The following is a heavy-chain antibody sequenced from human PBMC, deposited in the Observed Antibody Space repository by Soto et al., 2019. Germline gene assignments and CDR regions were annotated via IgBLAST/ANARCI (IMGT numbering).Heavy chain of an antibody. CDR3: AKGRPYYFDY. Sequence: ESGGGVVQPGRSLRLSCAASGFTFSSYGMHWVRQAPGKGLEWVAVISYDGSNKYYADSVKGRFTISRDNSKNTLYLQMNSLRAEDTAVYYCAKGRPYYFDYWGQGTLVTVSS. J-gene: IGHJ4*02. CDR2: ISYDGSNK. V-gene: IGHV3-30*18. CDR1: GFTFSSYG.